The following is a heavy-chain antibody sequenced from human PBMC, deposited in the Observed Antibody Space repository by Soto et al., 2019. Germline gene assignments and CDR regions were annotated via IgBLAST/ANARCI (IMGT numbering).Heavy chain of an antibody. CDR2: IKQDGSEK. J-gene: IGHJ4*02. CDR3: AREPSGIDY. V-gene: IGHV3-7*01. Sequence: EVQLVESGGGLVQPGGSLRLSCAASGFTFSTYWLSWVRQAPGKGLELVANIKQDGSEKYYVDSVKGRFTISRDNAKNALYLQMNSLRDEDTAVYYCAREPSGIDYWGQGTLFTVSS. D-gene: IGHD1-20*01. CDR1: GFTFSTYW.